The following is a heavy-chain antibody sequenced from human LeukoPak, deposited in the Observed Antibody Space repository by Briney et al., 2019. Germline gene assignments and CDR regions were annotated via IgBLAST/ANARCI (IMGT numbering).Heavy chain of an antibody. J-gene: IGHJ6*02. Sequence: GGSLRLSCAASGFTFSSYSMNWVRQAPGKGLEWVSYISSSSSTIYYADSVKGRFTISRDNAKNSLYLQMNSLRAEGTAVYYCARAWVEAGYYYYGMDVWGQGTTVTVSS. D-gene: IGHD7-27*01. CDR3: ARAWVEAGYYYYGMDV. V-gene: IGHV3-48*01. CDR1: GFTFSSYS. CDR2: ISSSSSTI.